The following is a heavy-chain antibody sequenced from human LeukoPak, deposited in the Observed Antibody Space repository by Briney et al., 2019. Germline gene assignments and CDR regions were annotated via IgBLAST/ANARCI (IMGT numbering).Heavy chain of an antibody. CDR1: GGSVSSSSYY. Sequence: SETLSLTCTVSGGSVSSSSYYWGWTRQPPGKGLEWIGSIYYSGSTYYNPSLKSRVTISVDTSKNQFSLKLSSVTAADTAVYYCASLRTGSLSSSGWLGYYYYYMDVWGKGTTVTVSS. D-gene: IGHD6-19*01. CDR2: IYYSGST. V-gene: IGHV4-39*01. J-gene: IGHJ6*03. CDR3: ASLRTGSLSSSGWLGYYYYYMDV.